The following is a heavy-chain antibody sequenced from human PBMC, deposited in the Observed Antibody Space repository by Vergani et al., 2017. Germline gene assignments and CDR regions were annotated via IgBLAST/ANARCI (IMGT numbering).Heavy chain of an antibody. CDR2: ISSSSSYI. Sequence: EVQLVESGGGLVKPGGSLRLSCAASGFTFSSYSMNWVRQAPGKGLEWVSSISSSSSYIYYADSVKGRFTISRDNSKNTLYLQMNNLRAEDTAVYYCAKDRGGDYPGYFDYWGQGTLVTVSS. CDR1: GFTFSSYS. J-gene: IGHJ4*02. CDR3: AKDRGGDYPGYFDY. V-gene: IGHV3-21*04. D-gene: IGHD4-17*01.